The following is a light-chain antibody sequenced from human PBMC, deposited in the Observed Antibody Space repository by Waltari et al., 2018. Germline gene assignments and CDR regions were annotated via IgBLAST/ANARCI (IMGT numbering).Light chain of an antibody. V-gene: IGLV2-14*03. CDR2: DVS. J-gene: IGLJ1*01. Sequence: QSALTQPASLSGSPGQSIPLSCPATSRDVGVYAYVSWSQPHPAPAPQLLIFDVSYRPSGVSTRFSGSKSGNTASLTISGLQAEDEADYSCSSYTSTSTLVFGSGTKLTVL. CDR1: SRDVGVYAY. CDR3: SSYTSTSTLV.